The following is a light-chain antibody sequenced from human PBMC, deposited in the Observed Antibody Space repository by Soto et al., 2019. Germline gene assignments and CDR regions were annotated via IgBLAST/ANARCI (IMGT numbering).Light chain of an antibody. CDR2: DAS. CDR1: QSVSSNY. CDR3: QQRSNWPQT. V-gene: IGKV3D-20*02. J-gene: IGKJ1*01. Sequence: EIVLTQSPGTLFLSPGERATLSCRASQSVSSNYLTWYQHKPGQAPRILIYDASNRDTGIPARFSGSGSGTDFTLTISRLEPEDFAVYYCQQRSNWPQTFGQGTKVDIK.